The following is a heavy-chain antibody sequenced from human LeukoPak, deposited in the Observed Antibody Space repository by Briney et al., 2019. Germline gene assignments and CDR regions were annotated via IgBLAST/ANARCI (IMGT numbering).Heavy chain of an antibody. V-gene: IGHV3-53*01. CDR1: GFTVSSNY. D-gene: IGHD4-17*01. J-gene: IGHJ6*03. CDR2: IYSGGST. Sequence: GGSLRLSCAASGFTVSSNYMSWVRQAPGKGLEWVSVIYSGGSTYCADSVKGRFTISRDNSKNTLYLQMNSLRAEDTAVYYCARDIRVTTGYYMDVWGKGTTVTVSS. CDR3: ARDIRVTTGYYMDV.